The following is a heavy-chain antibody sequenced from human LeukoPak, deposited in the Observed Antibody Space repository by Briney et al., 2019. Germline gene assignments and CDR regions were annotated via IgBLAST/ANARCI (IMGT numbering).Heavy chain of an antibody. V-gene: IGHV1-3*01. CDR2: INAGNGNT. CDR3: ARLVGYCSSTSCYPPYFDY. D-gene: IGHD2-2*01. J-gene: IGHJ4*02. CDR1: GYTFTSYA. Sequence: GASVKVSCKASGYTFTSYAMHWVRQAPGQRLGWMGWINAGNGNTKYSQKFQGRVTITRDTSASTAYMELSSLRSEDTAVYYCARLVGYCSSTSCYPPYFDYWGQGTLVTVSS.